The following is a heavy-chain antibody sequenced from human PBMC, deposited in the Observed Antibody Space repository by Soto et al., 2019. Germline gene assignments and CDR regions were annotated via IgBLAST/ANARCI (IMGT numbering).Heavy chain of an antibody. V-gene: IGHV3-48*04. Sequence: PGGSLRLSCAASGFTFSSYVINWVRQAPGKGLEWVSYISISSSARYYADSVRGRFTISRDNAKNSLYLQMNSLRAEDTAVYYCSFACYTGFGGALQYYCGQGILVTGSA. CDR2: ISISSSAR. J-gene: IGHJ4*02. D-gene: IGHD3-10*01. CDR1: GFTFSSYV. CDR3: SFACYTGFGGALQYY.